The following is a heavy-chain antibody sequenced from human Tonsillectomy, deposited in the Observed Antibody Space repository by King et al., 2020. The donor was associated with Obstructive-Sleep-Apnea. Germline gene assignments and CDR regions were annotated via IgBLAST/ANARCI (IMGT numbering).Heavy chain of an antibody. CDR1: GGSISSYY. D-gene: IGHD4-17*01. Sequence: QLQESGTGLVKPSETLSLTCTVSGGSISSYYWSWIRQPTGKGIDWIGYSYYSGTNYNPSLKSRVTISVDTAKNQFYLKLSSVTAADTVVYYCSRVDYGVTHFDYWGPGTLVTVSS. CDR3: SRVDYGVTHFDY. CDR2: SYYSGT. V-gene: IGHV4-59*01. J-gene: IGHJ4*02.